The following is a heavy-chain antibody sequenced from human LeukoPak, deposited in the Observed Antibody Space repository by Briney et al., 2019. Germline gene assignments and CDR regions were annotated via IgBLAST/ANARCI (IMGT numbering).Heavy chain of an antibody. CDR3: ARVSESEWDFDL. J-gene: IGHJ2*01. CDR1: GFTFSRYS. CDR2: ISSSGTYI. Sequence: GGSLRLSCVASGFTFSRYSMNWVRQAPGKGLEWVSSISSSGTYIYCADSMKGRFTLSRDNAKNSLYLQMNSLRAEDTAVYYCARVSESEWDFDLWGRGTLVTVSS. D-gene: IGHD1-14*01. V-gene: IGHV3-21*01.